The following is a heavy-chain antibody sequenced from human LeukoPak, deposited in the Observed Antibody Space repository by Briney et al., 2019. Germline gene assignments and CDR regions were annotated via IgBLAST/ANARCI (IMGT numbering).Heavy chain of an antibody. CDR1: GFTFSSYA. V-gene: IGHV3-23*01. J-gene: IGHJ3*02. D-gene: IGHD6-19*01. CDR3: AKSASGWLLNDAFDI. Sequence: GGSLRLSCAVCGFTFSSYAMSWVRQAPGKGLEWVSAISGSGGSTYYADSVKGRFTISRDNSKNTLYLQMNSLRAEDTAVYYCAKSASGWLLNDAFDIWGQGTMVTVSS. CDR2: ISGSGGST.